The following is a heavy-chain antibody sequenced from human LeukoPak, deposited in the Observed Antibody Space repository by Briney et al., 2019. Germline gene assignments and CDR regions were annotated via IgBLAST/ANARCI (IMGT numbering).Heavy chain of an antibody. CDR3: AKDKCSSNSLLCSSDFDY. D-gene: IGHD2-2*01. CDR1: GFTFSSYG. Sequence: GGSLRLSCAASGFTFSSYGMHWVRQAPGKGLEWVAFIRYDGSNKYYADSVKGRFTISRDNSKNTLYLQMNSLRAEDTAVYYCAKDKCSSNSLLCSSDFDYWGQGTLVTVSS. CDR2: IRYDGSNK. J-gene: IGHJ4*02. V-gene: IGHV3-30*02.